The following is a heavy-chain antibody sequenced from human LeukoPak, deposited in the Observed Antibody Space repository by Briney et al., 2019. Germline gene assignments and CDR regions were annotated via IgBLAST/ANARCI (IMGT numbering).Heavy chain of an antibody. J-gene: IGHJ4*02. CDR1: GFTFSSYG. V-gene: IGHV3-33*03. Sequence: GGSLRLSCAASGFTFSSYGMHWVRQAPGKGLEWVAVILSDGSKEFYTDSVKGQFAISRDNAKNSLYLQMNSLRAEDTAVYYCAKGRGQSYPHYYFDSWGQGTLVTVSS. D-gene: IGHD5-18*01. CDR2: ILSDGSKE. CDR3: AKGRGQSYPHYYFDS.